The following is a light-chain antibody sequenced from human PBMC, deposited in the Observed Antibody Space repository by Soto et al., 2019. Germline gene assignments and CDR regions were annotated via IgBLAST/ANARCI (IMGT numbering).Light chain of an antibody. CDR1: QSVGNW. Sequence: DIQLTQSPSTVSASVGERVTITCRASQSVGNWLAWYQHKPGKAPKLLIYDVSSLESGLPSRFSGSGSGTDFTLTISRLEPEDFAVYYCQQYGRSPPITFGQGTRLEI. CDR3: QQYGRSPPIT. J-gene: IGKJ5*01. CDR2: DVS. V-gene: IGKV1-5*01.